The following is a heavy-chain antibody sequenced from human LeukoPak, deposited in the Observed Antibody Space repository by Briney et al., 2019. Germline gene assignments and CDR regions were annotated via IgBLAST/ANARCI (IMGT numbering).Heavy chain of an antibody. V-gene: IGHV1-2*02. D-gene: IGHD5-18*01. Sequence: GASVKVSCKAFGYTFTGYYMHWVRQAPGHGLESMGWINPNSGSRSYAQKFQGRVTMTRDTSISTAYMELSRLKSDDTAVYYCARGDGYSYGYLGYWGQGTLVTVSS. CDR1: GYTFTGYY. CDR2: INPNSGSR. CDR3: ARGDGYSYGYLGY. J-gene: IGHJ4*02.